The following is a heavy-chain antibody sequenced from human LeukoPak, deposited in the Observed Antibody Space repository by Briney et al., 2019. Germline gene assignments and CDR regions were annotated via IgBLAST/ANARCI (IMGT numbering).Heavy chain of an antibody. J-gene: IGHJ3*01. CDR2: ISLDGRGL. D-gene: IGHD2-21*02. CDR3: TSLVVTDNWAFDV. Sequence: GGSLRLSCAASGFTFSRYRMHWVRPAPGKGLVWVSRISLDGRGLNYADSVRGGFIISRDNAKNTLYLQMNSLRAEDTAVYFCTSLVVTDNWAFDVWGQGTTVTVSS. V-gene: IGHV3-74*01. CDR1: GFTFSRYR.